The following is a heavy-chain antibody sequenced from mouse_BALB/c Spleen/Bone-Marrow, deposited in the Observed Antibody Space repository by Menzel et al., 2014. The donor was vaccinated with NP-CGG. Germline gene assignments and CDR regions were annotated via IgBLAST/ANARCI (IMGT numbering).Heavy chain of an antibody. V-gene: IGHV14-3*02. CDR2: IDPANGNT. D-gene: IGHD4-1*01. Sequence: EVQFQQSGAELVEPGASVKLSCTASGFNIKDTYMHWVKQRPEQGLEWIGRIDPANGNTKYDPKFQGKATITADTSSNTAYLQLSSLTSEDTAVYYCARWEYYAMDYWGQGTSVTVSS. CDR1: GFNIKDTY. CDR3: ARWEYYAMDY. J-gene: IGHJ4*01.